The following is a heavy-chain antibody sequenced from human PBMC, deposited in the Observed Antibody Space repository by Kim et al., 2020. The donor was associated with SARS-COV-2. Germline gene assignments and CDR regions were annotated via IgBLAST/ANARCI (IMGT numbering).Heavy chain of an antibody. CDR1: GFTFASYS. J-gene: IGHJ4*02. D-gene: IGHD1-26*01. CDR3: ARGYSGSSDY. V-gene: IGHV3-21*01. CDR2: ISSSSTYT. Sequence: GGSLRLSCAASGFTFASYSMNWVRQALGRGLEWVSSISSSSTYTYYADSVKGRFTVSRENAKNSLYLQMSSLRAEDTAVYFCARGYSGSSDYWGQGTLVTVSS.